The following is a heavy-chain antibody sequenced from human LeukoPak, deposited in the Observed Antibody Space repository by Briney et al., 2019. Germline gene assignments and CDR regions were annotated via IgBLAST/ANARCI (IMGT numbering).Heavy chain of an antibody. J-gene: IGHJ3*02. CDR1: GFTFSSCA. Sequence: PGGSLRLSCAASGFTFSSCAMSWVRQAPGKGLEWVSVITGSGAGTYYEDSVKGRFTISRDNSKNTLYLQMNSLRAEDTAIYYCEKDPNGDYVGAFDSWGQGTMVTVSS. CDR2: ITGSGAGT. V-gene: IGHV3-23*01. D-gene: IGHD4-17*01. CDR3: EKDPNGDYVGAFDS.